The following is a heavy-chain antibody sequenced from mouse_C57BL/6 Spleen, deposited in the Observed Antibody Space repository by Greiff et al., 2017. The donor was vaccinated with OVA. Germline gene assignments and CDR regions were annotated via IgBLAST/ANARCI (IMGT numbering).Heavy chain of an antibody. J-gene: IGHJ1*03. D-gene: IGHD1-1*01. V-gene: IGHV1-72*01. CDR3: ARSPITTVVQGYFDV. Sequence: QVQLQQPGAELVKPGASVKLSCKASGYTFTSYWMHWVKQRPGRGLEWIGRIDPNSGGTKYNEKFKSKATLTVDKPSSTAYMQLSSLTSEDSAVYYCARSPITTVVQGYFDVWGTGTTVTVSS. CDR1: GYTFTSYW. CDR2: IDPNSGGT.